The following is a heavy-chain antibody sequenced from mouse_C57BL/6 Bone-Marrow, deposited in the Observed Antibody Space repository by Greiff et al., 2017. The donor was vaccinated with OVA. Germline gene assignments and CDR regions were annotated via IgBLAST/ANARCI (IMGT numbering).Heavy chain of an antibody. CDR3: ARPSLRRGGAWFAY. V-gene: IGHV5-6*01. J-gene: IGHJ3*01. CDR2: ISSGGSYT. CDR1: GFTFSSYG. Sequence: EVHLVESGGDLVKPGGSLKLSCAASGFTFSSYGMSWVRQTPDKRLEWVATISSGGSYTYYPDSVKGRFTISRDNAKNTLYLQMSSLKSEDTARYYCARPSLRRGGAWFAYWGQGTLVTVSA. D-gene: IGHD1-2*01.